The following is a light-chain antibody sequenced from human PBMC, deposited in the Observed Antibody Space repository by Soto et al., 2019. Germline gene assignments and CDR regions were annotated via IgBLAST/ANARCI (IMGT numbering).Light chain of an antibody. CDR3: SSYAGSNILL. J-gene: IGLJ2*01. Sequence: QSALTQPPSASGSPGQSVTISCTGTSSDVGGYNYVSWYQQHPGKAPKFMIYEVNKRPSGVPDRFSGSKSGNTASLTVSGLQADDEAYYYCSSYAGSNILLFGGGTKVTVL. V-gene: IGLV2-8*01. CDR2: EVN. CDR1: SSDVGGYNY.